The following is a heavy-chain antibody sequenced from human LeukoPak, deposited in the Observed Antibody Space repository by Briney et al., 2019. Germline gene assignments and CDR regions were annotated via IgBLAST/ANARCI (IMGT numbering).Heavy chain of an antibody. V-gene: IGHV4-30-4*01. J-gene: IGHJ5*02. CDR3: ARPYYYDSRIDP. D-gene: IGHD3-22*01. CDR2: TYYSGST. CDR1: GVSISSGDYY. Sequence: SETLSLTCTVSGVSISSGDYYWSWIRQPPGKGREWIGYTYYSGSTYYNPSLKSRVTISVDTSKNQFSLKLSSVTAADTAVYYRARPYYYDSRIDPWGQGTRVTVSS.